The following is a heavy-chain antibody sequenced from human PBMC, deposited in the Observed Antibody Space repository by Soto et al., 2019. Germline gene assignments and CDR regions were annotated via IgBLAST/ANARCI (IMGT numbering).Heavy chain of an antibody. CDR2: INHSGST. CDR3: ARVPTTSLVGVYYYYYYMDV. CDR1: GGSFSGYY. D-gene: IGHD2-15*01. J-gene: IGHJ6*03. Sequence: QVQLQQWGAGLLKPSETLSLTCAVYGGSFSGYYWSWIRQPPGKGLEWMGEINHSGSTNYNPSIKSRVTISVDTSKNQFSLKLSSVTAADTAVYYCARVPTTSLVGVYYYYYYMDVWGKGTTVTVSS. V-gene: IGHV4-34*01.